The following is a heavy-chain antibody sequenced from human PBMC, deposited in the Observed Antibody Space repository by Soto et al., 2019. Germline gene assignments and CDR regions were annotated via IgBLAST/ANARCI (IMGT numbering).Heavy chain of an antibody. CDR2: IYYSGST. CDR3: AREYYDSDVGYFQH. V-gene: IGHV4-59*01. D-gene: IGHD3-22*01. CDR1: GGSISSYY. Sequence: PSETLSLTCTVSGGSISSYYWSWIRQPPGKGLEWIGYIYYSGSTNYNPSLKSRVTISVDTSKNQFSLKLSSVTAADTAVYYCAREYYDSDVGYFQHWGQGTLVTVSS. J-gene: IGHJ1*01.